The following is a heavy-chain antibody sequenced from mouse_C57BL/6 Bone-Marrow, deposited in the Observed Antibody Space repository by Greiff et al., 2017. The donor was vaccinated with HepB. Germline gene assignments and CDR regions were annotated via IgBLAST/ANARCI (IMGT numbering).Heavy chain of an antibody. Sequence: VQLQQSGAELVRPGASVKLSCTASGFNIKDDYMHWVKQRPEQGLEWIGWIDPENGDTEYASKFQGKATITADTSSNTAYLQLSSLTSEDTAVYYCTTEGSRLWYFDVWGTGTKVTVSS. CDR2: IDPENGDT. V-gene: IGHV14-4*01. J-gene: IGHJ1*03. CDR1: GFNIKDDY. CDR3: TTEGSRLWYFDV. D-gene: IGHD1-1*01.